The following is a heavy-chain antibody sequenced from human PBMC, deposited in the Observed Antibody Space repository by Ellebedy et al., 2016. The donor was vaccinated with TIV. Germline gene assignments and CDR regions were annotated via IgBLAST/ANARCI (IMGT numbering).Heavy chain of an antibody. Sequence: GGSLRLSCAASGFTFSNFAMHWVRQAPGKGLEWVAVFSYDGSNKYFADSVKGRFTISRDNSKNTLYLQMNSLRAEDTALYYCARGTLASGLSCLDYWGQGTLVTVSS. D-gene: IGHD1-1*01. CDR2: FSYDGSNK. J-gene: IGHJ4*02. V-gene: IGHV3-30-3*01. CDR1: GFTFSNFA. CDR3: ARGTLASGLSCLDY.